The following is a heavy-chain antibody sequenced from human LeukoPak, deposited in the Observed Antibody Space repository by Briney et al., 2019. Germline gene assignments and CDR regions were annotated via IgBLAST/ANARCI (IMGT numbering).Heavy chain of an antibody. V-gene: IGHV4-39*07. CDR3: ALEGSSGPREGWFDP. CDR1: GSISHTNYY. D-gene: IGHD6-19*01. J-gene: IGHJ5*02. CDR2: VSYSGST. Sequence: PSQTLSLTCSVSGSISHTNYYWSWIRQPVGKGLEWIGSVSYSGSTYYNPSLKSRLTISQDTSKNRFSLKLSSVTAADTAVYYCALEGSSGPREGWFDPWGQGTLVTVSS.